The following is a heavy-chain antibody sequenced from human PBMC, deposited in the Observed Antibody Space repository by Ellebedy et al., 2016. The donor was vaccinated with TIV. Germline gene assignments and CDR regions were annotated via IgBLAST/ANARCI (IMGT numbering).Heavy chain of an antibody. V-gene: IGHV5-51*01. J-gene: IGHJ5*02. D-gene: IGHD2-2*01. Sequence: GESLKISXKGSGYSFTSYWIGWVRQMPGKGLEWMGIIYPGDSDTRYSPSFQGQVTISADKSISTAYLQWSSLKASDTAMYYCARWCGVVPAAEGHYWFDPWGQGTLVTVSS. CDR2: IYPGDSDT. CDR1: GYSFTSYW. CDR3: ARWCGVVPAAEGHYWFDP.